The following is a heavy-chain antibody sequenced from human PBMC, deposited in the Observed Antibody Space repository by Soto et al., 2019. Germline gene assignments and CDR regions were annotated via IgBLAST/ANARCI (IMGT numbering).Heavy chain of an antibody. D-gene: IGHD3-16*01. V-gene: IGHV4-59*01. CDR1: GGSISSYY. CDR3: AREGLAGGWFDP. CDR2: IYYSGST. J-gene: IGHJ5*02. Sequence: QVQLQESGPGLVKPSETLSLTCTVSGGSISSYYWSWMRQPPGKGLEWIGYIYYSGSTNYNPSLKSRVTISVDTSKNQFSLKLSSVTAADTAVYYCAREGLAGGWFDPWGQGTLVTVSS.